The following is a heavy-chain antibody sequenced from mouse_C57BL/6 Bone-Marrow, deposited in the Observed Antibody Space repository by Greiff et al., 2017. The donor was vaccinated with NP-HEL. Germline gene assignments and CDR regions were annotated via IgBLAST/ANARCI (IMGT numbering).Heavy chain of an antibody. V-gene: IGHV1-63*01. Sequence: VQVVESGAELVRPGTSVKMSCKASGYTFTNYWIGWAKQRPGHGLEWIGDIYPGGGYTNYNEKFKGKATLTADKSSSTAYMQFSSLTSEDSAIYYCASWDLYYFDYWGQGTTLTVSS. CDR3: ASWDLYYFDY. CDR2: IYPGGGYT. D-gene: IGHD4-1*01. J-gene: IGHJ2*01. CDR1: GYTFTNYW.